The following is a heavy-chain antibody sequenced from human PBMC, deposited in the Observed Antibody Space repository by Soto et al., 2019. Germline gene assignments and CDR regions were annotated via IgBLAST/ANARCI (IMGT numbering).Heavy chain of an antibody. V-gene: IGHV1-2*02. D-gene: IGHD5-12*01. CDR2: INPNSGGT. CDR1: GYTFTGYY. CDR3: ARGGYSGYDFEY. Sequence: QVQLVQSGAEVKKPGASVKVSCKASGYTFTGYYMHWVRQAPGQGLEWMGWINPNSGGTNYAQKCQGGVTMTGDTSISTAYMELSRLRCDDTAVYYCARGGYSGYDFEYWGQGPLVTVSS. J-gene: IGHJ4*02.